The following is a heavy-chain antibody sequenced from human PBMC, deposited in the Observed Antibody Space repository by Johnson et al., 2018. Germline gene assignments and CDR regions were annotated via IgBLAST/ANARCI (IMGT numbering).Heavy chain of an antibody. D-gene: IGHD6-13*01. V-gene: IGHV4-59*08. CDR1: GASIRNFY. J-gene: IGHJ4*02. Sequence: QVQLQESGPGLVKPSETLSLTCTVSGASIRNFYWSWIRQPPGKGLEWIGYSFYSGSTTSNPSLQSRVTISLDTSKNQFSLKPNSVTAADTAIYYCARTGRGSSWSVDYWGQGTLVTVSS. CDR2: SFYSGST. CDR3: ARTGRGSSWSVDY.